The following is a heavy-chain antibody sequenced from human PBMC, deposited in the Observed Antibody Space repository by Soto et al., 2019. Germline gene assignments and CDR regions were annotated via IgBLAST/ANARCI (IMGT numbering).Heavy chain of an antibody. D-gene: IGHD3-9*01. V-gene: IGHV5-51*01. CDR3: AKHFRWSRPLNYDIFARSRRYCGMGV. J-gene: IGHJ6*01. CDR1: GYSFTSYW. Sequence: GESLKISCKGSGYSFTSYWIGWVRQMPGKGLERMGIIYTSHTDTRYRPSFQGQVTISGYKTSRTTWLPGSRLSAWNISMYYCAKHFRWSRPLNYDIFARSRRYCGMGVWGRGTTVAVSS. CDR2: IYTSHTDT.